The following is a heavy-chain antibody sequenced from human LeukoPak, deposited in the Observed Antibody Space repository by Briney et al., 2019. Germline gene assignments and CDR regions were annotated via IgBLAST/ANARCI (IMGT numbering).Heavy chain of an antibody. CDR3: ARARRVDTAMAWYYYYGMDV. CDR1: GGTFSSYA. Sequence: PSVKVSCKASGGTFSSYAISWVRQAPGQGLEWMGGIIPIFGTANYAQKFQGRVTITADESTSTAYMELSSLRSEDTAVYYCARARRVDTAMAWYYYYGMDVWGQGTTVTVSS. CDR2: IIPIFGTA. V-gene: IGHV1-69*13. J-gene: IGHJ6*02. D-gene: IGHD5-18*01.